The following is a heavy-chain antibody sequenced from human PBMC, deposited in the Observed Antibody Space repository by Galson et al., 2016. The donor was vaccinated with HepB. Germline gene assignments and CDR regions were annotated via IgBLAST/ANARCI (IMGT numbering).Heavy chain of an antibody. CDR2: ISATGTTI. Sequence: SLRLSCAASGFTFMSYNMNWVRQAPGKGPEWISYISATGTTIEYADSVKGRFTISRDNAKTSLYLQMNSLRAEDTAVYYCARHSRATFGEPNWFDPWGQGTLVTVSS. CDR3: ARHSRATFGEPNWFDP. CDR1: GFTFMSYN. V-gene: IGHV3-48*01. D-gene: IGHD3-3*01. J-gene: IGHJ5*02.